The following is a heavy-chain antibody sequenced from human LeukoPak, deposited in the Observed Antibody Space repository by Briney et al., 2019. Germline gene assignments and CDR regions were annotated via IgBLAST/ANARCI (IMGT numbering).Heavy chain of an antibody. CDR1: GVTFSSYA. CDR2: ISGSGGNT. V-gene: IGHV3-23*01. CDR3: AKGMSATSGYLELEY. Sequence: GGSLRLSCVASGVTFSSYAMSWVRQSPGKGLEWVSAISGSGGNTYSADSVKGRCTVSRDNSKKTLFLQMNSLRAEDTAVYYCAKGMSATSGYLELEYWGQGTLVIVSS. D-gene: IGHD3-22*01. J-gene: IGHJ4*02.